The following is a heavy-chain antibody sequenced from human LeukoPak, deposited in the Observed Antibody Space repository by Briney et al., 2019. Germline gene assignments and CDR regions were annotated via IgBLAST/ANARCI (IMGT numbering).Heavy chain of an antibody. V-gene: IGHV3-13*01. CDR2: IATAGDT. CDR1: GFTFSSYD. Sequence: PGGSLRLSCAASGFTFSSYDMHWVRQAAGKGLEWVSTIATAGDTYYPGSVKGRFTISRENAKNSFSLQMSSLRDGDTAVYYCAGSKRGYSYGPYYFFNGMDVWGQGTTVTVSS. D-gene: IGHD5-18*01. J-gene: IGHJ6*02. CDR3: AGSKRGYSYGPYYFFNGMDV.